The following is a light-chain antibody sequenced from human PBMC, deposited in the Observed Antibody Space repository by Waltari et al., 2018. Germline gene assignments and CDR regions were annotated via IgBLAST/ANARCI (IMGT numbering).Light chain of an antibody. CDR2: ISS. V-gene: IGKV1-39*01. J-gene: IGKJ2*01. Sequence: DIQMTQSPSSLSASVGDRVTITCRADQYVSRYVNWYQQKPGKAPELVIYISSTLQSGVPSRFSGSGSGTDFTLTISSLQPGDFATYYCQQSYKTPYTLGQGTKLEF. CDR1: QYVSRY. CDR3: QQSYKTPYT.